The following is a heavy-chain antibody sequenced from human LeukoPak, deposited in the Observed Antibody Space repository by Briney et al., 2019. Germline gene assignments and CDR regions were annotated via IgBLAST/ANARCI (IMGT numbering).Heavy chain of an antibody. Sequence: PGGSLRLSCTTSTFIFSDYYMDWLRQAPGKGLEWVSSISSSDFGIFYSDSVKGRFTISRDNAKSSLYLQMNSLGDEDTAVYYCARDMVDDSGSRAGYFDYWGQGTLVTVSS. CDR2: ISSSDFGI. CDR3: ARDMVDDSGSRAGYFDY. V-gene: IGHV3-11*01. CDR1: TFIFSDYY. J-gene: IGHJ4*02. D-gene: IGHD3-10*01.